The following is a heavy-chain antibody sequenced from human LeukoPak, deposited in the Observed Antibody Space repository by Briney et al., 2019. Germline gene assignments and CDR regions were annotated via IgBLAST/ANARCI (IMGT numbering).Heavy chain of an antibody. CDR3: ASWNYAVADNFDY. J-gene: IGHJ4*02. Sequence: GGSLRLSCAASGFTFSSYAMHWVRQAPGKGLEWVAVISYDGSNKYYADSVKGRFTISRDNSKNTLYLQMNSLRAEDKAVYYCASWNYAVADNFDYWGQGTLVTVSS. CDR2: ISYDGSNK. V-gene: IGHV3-30-3*01. D-gene: IGHD1-7*01. CDR1: GFTFSSYA.